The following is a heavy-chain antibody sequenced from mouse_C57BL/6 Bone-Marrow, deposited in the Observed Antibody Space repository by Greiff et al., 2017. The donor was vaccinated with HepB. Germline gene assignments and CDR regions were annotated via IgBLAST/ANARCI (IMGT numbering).Heavy chain of an antibody. Sequence: QVQLQQPGAELVKPGASVKMSCKASGYTFTSYWITWVKQRPGQGLEWIGDIYPGSGSTNYNEKFKSKATLTVDTSSSTAYMQLSSLTSEVSAVYYCARRGYYYAMDYWGQGTSVTVSS. J-gene: IGHJ4*01. CDR2: IYPGSGST. V-gene: IGHV1-55*01. CDR1: GYTFTSYW. CDR3: ARRGYYYAMDY.